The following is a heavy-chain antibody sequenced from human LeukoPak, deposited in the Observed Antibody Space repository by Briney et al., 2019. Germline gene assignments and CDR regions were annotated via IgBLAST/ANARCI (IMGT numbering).Heavy chain of an antibody. V-gene: IGHV1-2*02. CDR1: GYKFAANY. Sequence: ASVRVSCKAPGYKFAANYIHWLRQAPGQGLEYMGWINLNSGGTISAERFQGRLTLTRDTTIGTAYMDLSGLKSDDTAVYYCARVFDFYTGAYAYDIWGQGTMVTVSS. D-gene: IGHD1-1*01. CDR2: INLNSGGT. J-gene: IGHJ3*02. CDR3: ARVFDFYTGAYAYDI.